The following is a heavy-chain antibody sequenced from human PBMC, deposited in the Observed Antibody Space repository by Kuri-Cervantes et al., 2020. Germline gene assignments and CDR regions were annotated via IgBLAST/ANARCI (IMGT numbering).Heavy chain of an antibody. CDR1: GYTFTSYG. CDR2: INAYNGDT. V-gene: IGHV1-18*01. CDR3: AKDSRPIDY. Sequence: ASVKVSCKASGYTFTSYGISWVRQAPGQGLEWMGWINAYNGDTNYAQNLQGRVTMTTDTSTSTAYMELRSLRSDDTAVYYCAKDSRPIDYWGQGTLVTVSS. J-gene: IGHJ4*02.